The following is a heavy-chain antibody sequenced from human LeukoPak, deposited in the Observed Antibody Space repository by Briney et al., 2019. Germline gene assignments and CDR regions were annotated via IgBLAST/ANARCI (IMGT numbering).Heavy chain of an antibody. CDR2: MSSSSGYI. Sequence: GGSLRLSCAASGFTFSSYSMNWVRQAPGKGLEWVSSMSSSSGYIYYADSVKGRFTISRDNAKNSLYLQMNSLRAEDTAVYYCAREMREGTAMVNSDYWGQGTLVTVSS. CDR1: GFTFSSYS. V-gene: IGHV3-21*01. D-gene: IGHD5-18*01. J-gene: IGHJ4*02. CDR3: AREMREGTAMVNSDY.